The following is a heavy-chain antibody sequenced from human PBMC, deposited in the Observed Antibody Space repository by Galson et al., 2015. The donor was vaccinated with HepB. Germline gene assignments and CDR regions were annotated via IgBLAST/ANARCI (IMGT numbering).Heavy chain of an antibody. CDR1: GFTFSEYS. D-gene: IGHD3-10*01. J-gene: IGHJ5*02. CDR3: ARDYRPDFGSGSYFPNWFDP. CDR2: ISSSSNYK. V-gene: IGHV3-21*01. Sequence: SLRLSCAASGFTFSEYSMNWVRQAPGKGLEWVSSISSSSNYKNYADSVKGRFTVSRDNAKNSLYLQMNGLRVEDTAVYYCARDYRPDFGSGSYFPNWFDPWGQGTLVTVSS.